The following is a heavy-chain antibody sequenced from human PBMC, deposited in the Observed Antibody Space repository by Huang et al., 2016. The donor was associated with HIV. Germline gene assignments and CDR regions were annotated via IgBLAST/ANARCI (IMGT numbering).Heavy chain of an antibody. V-gene: IGHV1-69*13. CDR1: GDTLGRYG. J-gene: IGHJ4*02. CDR2: SIPVLGTP. D-gene: IGHD5-12*01. Sequence: QVQLVQSGAEVKKPGSSVKVSCKTSGDTLGRYGISWVRQAPGQGLEWLGGSIPVLGTPNYALKFQDRVTINADDSTSTAFMELRSLRSEDTAVYYCASGIYDGYTYRQFDYWGQGTLVTVSS. CDR3: ASGIYDGYTYRQFDY.